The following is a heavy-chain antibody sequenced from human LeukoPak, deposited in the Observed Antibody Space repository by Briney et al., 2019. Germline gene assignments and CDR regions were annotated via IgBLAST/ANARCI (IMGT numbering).Heavy chain of an antibody. CDR3: ARDALEVVRGVMNGMDV. D-gene: IGHD3-10*01. CDR1: GGSISSGGYY. V-gene: IGHV4-31*03. J-gene: IGHJ6*02. Sequence: SQTLSLTCTVSGGSISSGGYYWSWIRQHPGKGLERIGYIYYSGSTYYNPPLKSRVTISVDTSKNQFSLKLSSVTAADTAVYYCARDALEVVRGVMNGMDVWGQGTTVTVSS. CDR2: IYYSGST.